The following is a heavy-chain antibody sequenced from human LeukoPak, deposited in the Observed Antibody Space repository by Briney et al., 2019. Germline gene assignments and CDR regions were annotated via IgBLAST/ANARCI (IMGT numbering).Heavy chain of an antibody. CDR2: ISAYNGNT. CDR1: GYTFTSYG. V-gene: IGHV1-18*01. Sequence: ASVKVSCKASGYTFTSYGISWVRQAPGQGLEWMGWISAYNGNTNYAQKLQGRVTMTTDISTSTAYMELRSLRSDDTAVYYCARDLLLWFGEFPSFYFDYWGQGTLVTVSS. D-gene: IGHD3-10*01. CDR3: ARDLLLWFGEFPSFYFDY. J-gene: IGHJ4*02.